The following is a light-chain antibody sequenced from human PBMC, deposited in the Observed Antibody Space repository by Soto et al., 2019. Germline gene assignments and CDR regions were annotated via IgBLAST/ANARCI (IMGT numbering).Light chain of an antibody. CDR1: QSVSNNY. J-gene: IGKJ5*01. CDR2: RTS. Sequence: EIVLTQSPGTPSLSPGERATLPCRASQSVSNNYLAWYQQKPGQAPRLLIYRTSTRATGIPDRFSGSGSGTDFTLTISRLEPEDFAVYYCQQFGSSVTFGQGTRLEIK. V-gene: IGKV3-20*01. CDR3: QQFGSSVT.